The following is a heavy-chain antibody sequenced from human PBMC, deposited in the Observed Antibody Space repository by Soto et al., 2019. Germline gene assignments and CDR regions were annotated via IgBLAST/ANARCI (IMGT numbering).Heavy chain of an antibody. CDR2: ISGSGGST. D-gene: IGHD3-3*01. CDR3: AKAPSWGHFLEWSSHNWFDP. Sequence: GGSLRLSCAASGFTFSSYAMSWVRQAPEKGLEWVSAISGSGGSTYYADSVKGRFTISRDNSKNTLYLQMNSLRAEDTAVYYCAKAPSWGHFLEWSSHNWFDPWGQGTLVTVSS. CDR1: GFTFSSYA. J-gene: IGHJ5*02. V-gene: IGHV3-23*01.